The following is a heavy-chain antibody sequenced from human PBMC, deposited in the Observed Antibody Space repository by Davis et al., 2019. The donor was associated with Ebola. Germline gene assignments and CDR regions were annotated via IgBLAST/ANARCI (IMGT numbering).Heavy chain of an antibody. V-gene: IGHV3-23*01. J-gene: IGHJ4*02. CDR1: GFTFSSYA. CDR3: AGGDFWSGQFDY. D-gene: IGHD3-3*01. CDR2: ISGNGGGT. Sequence: GESLKISCAASGFTFSSYAMSWVRQAPGKGLEWVSAISGNGGGTYYADSVKGRFTISRDNSKNTVSLQMNRVRAEDTAVYYCAGGDFWSGQFDYWGQGALVTVSS.